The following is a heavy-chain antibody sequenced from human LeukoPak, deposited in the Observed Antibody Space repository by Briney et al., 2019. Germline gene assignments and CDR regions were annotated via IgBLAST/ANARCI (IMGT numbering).Heavy chain of an antibody. Sequence: SGTLSLTCTVSGGSISSYYWSWIRQPPGKGLEWIGYIYYSGSTNYNPSLKSRVTISVDTSKNQFSLKLSSVTAADTAVYYCARDQPRYYGSGSAHAFDIWGQGTMVTVSS. D-gene: IGHD3-10*01. CDR3: ARDQPRYYGSGSAHAFDI. J-gene: IGHJ3*02. CDR2: IYYSGST. V-gene: IGHV4-59*01. CDR1: GGSISSYY.